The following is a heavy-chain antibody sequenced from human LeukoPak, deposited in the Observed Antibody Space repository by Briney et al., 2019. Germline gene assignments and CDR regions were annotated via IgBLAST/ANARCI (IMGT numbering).Heavy chain of an antibody. J-gene: IGHJ6*03. CDR1: GGTFSSYA. CDR2: IIPIFGTA. D-gene: IGHD2-2*01. CDR3: ARGGYCSSTSCRYYYYYMDV. V-gene: IGHV1-69*05. Sequence: SVKVSCKASGGTFSSYAISWVRQAPGQGLEWMGGIIPIFGTANYAQKFQGRATITTDESTSTAYMELSSLRSEDTAVYYCARGGYCSSTSCRYYYYYMDVWGKGTTVTVSS.